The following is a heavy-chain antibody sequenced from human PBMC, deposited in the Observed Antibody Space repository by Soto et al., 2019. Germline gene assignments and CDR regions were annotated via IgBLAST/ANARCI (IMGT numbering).Heavy chain of an antibody. J-gene: IGHJ5*02. CDR3: ARPVYYYGSGSPNWFDP. CDR2: INHSGST. Sequence: SETLSLTCAVYGGSFSGYYWSWIRQPPGKGLEWIGEINHSGSTNYNPSLKSRVTISVDTSKNQFSLKLSSLTAADTAVYYCARPVYYYGSGSPNWFDPWGQGTLVTVSS. V-gene: IGHV4-34*01. CDR1: GGSFSGYY. D-gene: IGHD3-10*01.